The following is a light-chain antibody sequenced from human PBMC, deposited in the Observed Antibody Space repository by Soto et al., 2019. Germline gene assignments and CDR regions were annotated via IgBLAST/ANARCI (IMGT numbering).Light chain of an antibody. V-gene: IGKV1-5*03. CDR1: QSISSW. CDR3: KQYNSYPWT. CDR2: KAS. J-gene: IGKJ1*01. Sequence: DIQMTQSPSTLSASVGDRVTITCRASQSISSWLAWYQQKPGKAPKLLIYKASSLESGVPSRFSGSGSGTEFTLTISSLQPDDFGTYYCKQYNSYPWTFGQGTKVEIK.